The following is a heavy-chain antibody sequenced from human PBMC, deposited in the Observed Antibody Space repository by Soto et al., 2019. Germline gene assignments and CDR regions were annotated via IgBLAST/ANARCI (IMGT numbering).Heavy chain of an antibody. V-gene: IGHV1-8*01. J-gene: IGHJ5*01. CDR3: ARGDYDFWCCYYTRTWFAS. Sequence: ASVKVSCKASGYTFTSYDINWVRQATGQGLEWMGWMNPNSGNTGYAQKFQGRVTMTRNTSISTAYMELSSLRSEDTAVYYCARGDYDFWCCYYTRTWFASCGQGTLVTVSS. CDR2: MNPNSGNT. CDR1: GYTFTSYD. D-gene: IGHD3-3*01.